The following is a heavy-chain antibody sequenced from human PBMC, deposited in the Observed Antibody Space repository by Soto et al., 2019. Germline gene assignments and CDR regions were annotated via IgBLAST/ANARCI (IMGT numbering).Heavy chain of an antibody. CDR3: ARRSSRWYFDY. J-gene: IGHJ4*02. V-gene: IGHV3-23*01. D-gene: IGHD6-13*01. CDR2: ISGSGDST. CDR1: GFTFSNYA. Sequence: EVQLLESGGGLVQPGGSLRLSCAASGFTFSNYAMNWVRQAPGKGLEWVSVISGSGDSTYYADSVKGRFTISRDSSRNTLYLQMNSLRAGDTAVYYCARRSSRWYFDYWGQGTLVTVSS.